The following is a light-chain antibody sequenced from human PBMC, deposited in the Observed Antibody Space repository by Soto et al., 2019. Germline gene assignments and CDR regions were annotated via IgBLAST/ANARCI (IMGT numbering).Light chain of an antibody. CDR3: QQYNNWSWT. J-gene: IGKJ1*01. Sequence: EIAMTQSPATLSVSPGERATLSCRASQSVSSRLAWYQQKPGQPPRLLIHGASTRATGIPARFSGSGSGTEFTLTISSLQSEDFAVYYCQQYNNWSWTFGQGTKVEI. CDR2: GAS. CDR1: QSVSSR. V-gene: IGKV3-15*01.